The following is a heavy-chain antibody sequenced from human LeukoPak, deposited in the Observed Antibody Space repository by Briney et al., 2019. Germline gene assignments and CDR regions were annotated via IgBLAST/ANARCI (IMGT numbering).Heavy chain of an antibody. V-gene: IGHV4-59*01. J-gene: IGHJ4*02. CDR3: ARENCSGGSCYSEYYFDY. D-gene: IGHD2-15*01. Sequence: SEILSLTCTVSGGSISSYYWSWIRQPPGKGLEWIGYIYYSGSTNYNPSLKSRVTISVDTSKNQFSLKLSSVTAADTAVYYCARENCSGGSCYSEYYFDYWGQGTLVTVSS. CDR1: GGSISSYY. CDR2: IYYSGST.